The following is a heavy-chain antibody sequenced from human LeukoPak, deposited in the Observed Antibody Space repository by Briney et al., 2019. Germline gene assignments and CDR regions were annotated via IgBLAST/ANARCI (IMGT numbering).Heavy chain of an antibody. J-gene: IGHJ4*02. D-gene: IGHD3-22*01. CDR2: IKQDGSEK. V-gene: IGHV3-7*01. CDR3: ARDDSSGYCTLDY. Sequence: GGSLRLSCAASRFTFSSYWMSWVRQAPGKGLEWVANIKQDGSEKYYVDSVKGRFTISRDNAKNSLYLQMNSLRAEDTAVYYCARDDSSGYCTLDYWGQGTLVTVSS. CDR1: RFTFSSYW.